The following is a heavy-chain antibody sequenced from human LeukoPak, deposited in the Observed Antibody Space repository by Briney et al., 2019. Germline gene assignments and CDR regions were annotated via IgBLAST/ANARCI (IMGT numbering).Heavy chain of an antibody. Sequence: SETLSLTCIVSGYSITNGYYWGWIRPPPRKGLEWIGSLYHSGSTYYNPSLKSRLTTSLDTSKNQFSLQLSSVTAADTAVYYCARHAGPPPLNSMVRGVIRAKRDNWFDPWGQGTLVTVSS. D-gene: IGHD3-10*01. CDR1: GYSITNGYY. CDR2: LYHSGST. CDR3: ARHAGPPPLNSMVRGVIRAKRDNWFDP. J-gene: IGHJ5*02. V-gene: IGHV4-38-2*02.